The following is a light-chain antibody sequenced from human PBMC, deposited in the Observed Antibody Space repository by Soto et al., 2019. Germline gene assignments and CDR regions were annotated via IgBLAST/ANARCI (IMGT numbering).Light chain of an antibody. CDR1: QSLGSSF. CDR2: TTS. J-gene: IGKJ5*01. Sequence: EIVLTQSPGTLSLSPGERATLSCRASQSLGSSFLAWYQQKPGQAPRLLIFTTSRRATGVPDRFSGSGSGTDFTLTISRLEPEDFAVYFCHYYGSSPSVFGQGTRLEIK. V-gene: IGKV3-20*01. CDR3: HYYGSSPSV.